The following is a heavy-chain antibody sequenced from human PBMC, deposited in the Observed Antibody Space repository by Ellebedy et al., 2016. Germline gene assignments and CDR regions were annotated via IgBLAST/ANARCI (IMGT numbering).Heavy chain of an antibody. CDR2: ISAYNGNT. Sequence: ASVKVSCXASGYTFTSYGISWVRQAPGQGLEWMGWISAYNGNTNYAQKLQGRVTMTTDTSTSTAYMELRSLRSDDTAVYYCARDPYSSSGWSNYYYYYYMDVWGKGTTVTVSS. J-gene: IGHJ6*03. CDR1: GYTFTSYG. D-gene: IGHD6-13*01. V-gene: IGHV1-18*01. CDR3: ARDPYSSSGWSNYYYYYYMDV.